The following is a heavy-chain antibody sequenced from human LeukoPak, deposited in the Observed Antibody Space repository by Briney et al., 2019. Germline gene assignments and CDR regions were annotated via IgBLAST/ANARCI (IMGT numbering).Heavy chain of an antibody. Sequence: SETLSLTCAVYGGSFSGYYWSWIRQPPGKGLEWIGEINHSGSTNYNPSLKSRVTISVDTSKNQFSLKLSSVTAADTAVYYCARGQTADHELDYWGQGTLVNVSS. CDR1: GGSFSGYY. J-gene: IGHJ4*02. CDR2: INHSGST. V-gene: IGHV4-34*01. CDR3: ARGQTADHELDY.